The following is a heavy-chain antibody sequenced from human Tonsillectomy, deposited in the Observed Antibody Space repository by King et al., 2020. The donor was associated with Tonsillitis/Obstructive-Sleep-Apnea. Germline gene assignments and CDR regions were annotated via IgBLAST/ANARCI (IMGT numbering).Heavy chain of an antibody. CDR2: IKPDGTDK. CDR3: AATTHY. D-gene: IGHD4-11*01. Sequence: VQLVESGGGLVQPGGSLRLSCAASGFTFSEYWMTWVRQAPGKGLEWVADIKPDGTDKFYVDSVKGRFTISRDNAQNSLYLQMNSLRAEDSAVYYCAATTHYWGQGTLVTVSS. CDR1: GFTFSEYW. J-gene: IGHJ4*02. V-gene: IGHV3-7*02.